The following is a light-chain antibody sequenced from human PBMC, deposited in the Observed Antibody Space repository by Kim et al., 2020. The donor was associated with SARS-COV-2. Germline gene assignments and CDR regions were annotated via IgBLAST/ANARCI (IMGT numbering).Light chain of an antibody. J-gene: IGKJ4*01. CDR3: QQYYSPPLT. V-gene: IGKV4-1*01. CDR1: QSVLYNSNNKNY. Sequence: ATINCKSSQSVLYNSNNKNYLAWYQQKPGQPPKLLIYWASTRESGVPDRFSGSGSGTGFTLTISSLQAEDVAVYYCQQYYSPPLTFGGGTKVDIK. CDR2: WAS.